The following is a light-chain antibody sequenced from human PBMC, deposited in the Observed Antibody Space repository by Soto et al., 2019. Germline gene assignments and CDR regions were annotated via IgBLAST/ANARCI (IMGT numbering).Light chain of an antibody. J-gene: IGKJ2*01. V-gene: IGKV3-15*01. CDR1: QNVNSN. CDR3: QQYSTLNT. CDR2: NVS. Sequence: EIAMTQSPATLSVSPGQRATLSCRASQNVNSNLAWNQQKPGHAPSLLMYNVSTRATGFPARFSGSGSGTEFTLTISSLQSEDSAIYYCQQYSTLNTFGQGTKLEIK.